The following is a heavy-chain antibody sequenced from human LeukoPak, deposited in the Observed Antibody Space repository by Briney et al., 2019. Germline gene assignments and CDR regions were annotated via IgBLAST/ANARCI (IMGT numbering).Heavy chain of an antibody. CDR1: GGSFSGYY. CDR2: IYTSGST. D-gene: IGHD3-10*01. CDR3: AREGLNMVRGIIPKEAWGWFDP. Sequence: SETLSLTCAVYGGSFSGYYWSWIRQPAGKGLEWIGRIYTSGSTNYNPSLKSRVTISVDTSKNQFSLKLSSVTAADTAVYYCAREGLNMVRGIIPKEAWGWFDPWGQGTLVTVSS. V-gene: IGHV4-4*07. J-gene: IGHJ5*02.